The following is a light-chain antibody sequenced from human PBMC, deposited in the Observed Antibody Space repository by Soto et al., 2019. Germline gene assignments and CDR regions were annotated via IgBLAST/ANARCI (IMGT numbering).Light chain of an antibody. CDR1: QNIERW. V-gene: IGKV1-5*01. J-gene: IGKJ4*01. CDR2: DVS. Sequence: DIQMTQSPSTLSASVGDRVTITCRASQNIERWLAWYQQKPGKAPKLLLYDVSSLESGAPSRFSGSGSGTEFILTINGLQPDDFATYYCLQSYSTPLTFGGGTKVDI. CDR3: LQSYSTPLT.